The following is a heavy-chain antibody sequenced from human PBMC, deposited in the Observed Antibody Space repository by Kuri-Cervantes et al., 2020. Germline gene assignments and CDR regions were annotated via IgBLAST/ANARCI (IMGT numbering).Heavy chain of an antibody. CDR3: ARPQGGIAASSPYYYYYMDV. CDR2: ISSSGSTI. CDR1: GFTFSSYE. J-gene: IGHJ6*03. V-gene: IGHV3-48*03. D-gene: IGHD6-13*01. Sequence: GESLKISCAASGFTFSSYEMNWVRQAPGKGLEWVSYISSSGSTIYYADSVKGRFTISRDNAKNSLYLQMNSLRAEDTAVYYCARPQGGIAASSPYYYYYMDVWGKGTTVTVSS.